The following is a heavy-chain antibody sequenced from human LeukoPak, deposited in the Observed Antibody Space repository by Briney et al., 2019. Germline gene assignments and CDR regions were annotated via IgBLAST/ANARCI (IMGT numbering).Heavy chain of an antibody. CDR3: TYSSSQISYYYMDV. D-gene: IGHD6-13*01. Sequence: ASVKVSCKASGYTFTSYGISWVRQAPGQGLEWMGWISAYNGNTNYAQKLQGRVTMTTDTSTSTAYMELRSLRSDDTAVYYCTYSSSQISYYYMDVWGKGTTVTVSS. CDR2: ISAYNGNT. J-gene: IGHJ6*03. V-gene: IGHV1-18*01. CDR1: GYTFTSYG.